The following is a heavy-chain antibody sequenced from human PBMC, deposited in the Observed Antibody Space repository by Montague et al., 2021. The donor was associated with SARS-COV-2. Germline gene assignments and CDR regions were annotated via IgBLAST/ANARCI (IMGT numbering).Heavy chain of an antibody. D-gene: IGHD3-16*02. CDR1: GFTFSNYD. V-gene: IGHV3-48*03. Sequence: SLRLSCAASGFTFSNYDMNWVRQAPGKGPEWISYISTSAYTTSYAGSVKGRFTISRDNGKNSLYLQMNSLRVEDTAVYYCTRAYRGIVGDGLDFWGQGTMVTVSS. J-gene: IGHJ3*01. CDR2: ISTSAYTT. CDR3: TRAYRGIVGDGLDF.